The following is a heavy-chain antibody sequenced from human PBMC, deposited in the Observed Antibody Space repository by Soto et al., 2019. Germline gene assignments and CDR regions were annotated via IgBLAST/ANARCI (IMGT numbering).Heavy chain of an antibody. D-gene: IGHD1-20*01. CDR2: IIPIFGTA. CDR1: GGTFSSYA. Sequence: SVKVSCKASGGTFSSYAISWVRQAPGQGLEWMGGIIPIFGTANYAQKFQGRVTITADKSTGTAYMELSSLRSEDTAVYYCARDGRDYNWAPFDYWGQGTLVTVSS. V-gene: IGHV1-69*06. CDR3: ARDGRDYNWAPFDY. J-gene: IGHJ4*02.